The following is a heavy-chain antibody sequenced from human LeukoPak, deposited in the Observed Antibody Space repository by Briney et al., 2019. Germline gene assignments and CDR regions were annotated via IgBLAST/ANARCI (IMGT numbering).Heavy chain of an antibody. CDR1: GYTFTSYG. Sequence: ASVKVSCKASGYTFTSYGISWVRQAPGQGLEWMGWISAYNGNTNYAQKLQGRVTMTTDASTSTAYMELRSLRSDDTAVYYCAGDLVIAVAGTFGYWGQGTLVTVSS. D-gene: IGHD6-19*01. V-gene: IGHV1-18*01. J-gene: IGHJ4*02. CDR2: ISAYNGNT. CDR3: AGDLVIAVAGTFGY.